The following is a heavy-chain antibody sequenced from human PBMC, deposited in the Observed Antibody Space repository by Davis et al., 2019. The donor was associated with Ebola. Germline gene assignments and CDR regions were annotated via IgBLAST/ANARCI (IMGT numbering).Heavy chain of an antibody. D-gene: IGHD2-15*01. CDR2: IENDVTT. J-gene: IGHJ6*02. Sequence: PGGSLRLSCAASGFSVSNNWMNWVRQAPGKGLEWVSVIENDVTTYYADSVKGRFTISRDNSKNTLYLQMNSLTAEDTAVYYCARRRYCSGGDCYGMDVWGQGTTVTVSS. V-gene: IGHV3-53*01. CDR3: ARRRYCSGGDCYGMDV. CDR1: GFSVSNNW.